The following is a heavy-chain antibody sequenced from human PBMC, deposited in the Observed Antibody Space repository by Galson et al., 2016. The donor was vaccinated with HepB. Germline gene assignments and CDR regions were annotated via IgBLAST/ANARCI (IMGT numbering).Heavy chain of an antibody. CDR3: ARSRGSTGGNCYSGCWFDP. V-gene: IGHV1-69*13. CDR2: IIPMFAKA. CDR1: GGTFNNLA. Sequence: SVKVSCKASGGTFNNLAITWVRQAPGQGLEWMGGIIPMFAKATSAQKFQARVTITADESTNTAYMELSSLRSDDTAVYYCARSRGSTGGNCYSGCWFDPWGQGTLVIVSS. D-gene: IGHD2-15*01. J-gene: IGHJ5*02.